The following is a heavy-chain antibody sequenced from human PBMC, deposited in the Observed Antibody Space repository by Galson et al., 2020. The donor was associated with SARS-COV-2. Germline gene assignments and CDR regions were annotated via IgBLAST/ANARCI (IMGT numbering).Heavy chain of an antibody. CDR1: GYSFTSYW. D-gene: IGHD2-15*01. V-gene: IGHV5-51*01. CDR3: AKEVWVGNYYYGMDV. CDR2: IYPGDSDT. Sequence: GESLKISCKGSGYSFTSYWIGWVRQMPGKGLEWMGIIYPGDSDTRYSPSFQGQVTIPADRSISTAYLQWSSLKASDTAMYYCAKEVWVGNYYYGMDVWGQGTTVTVSS. J-gene: IGHJ6*02.